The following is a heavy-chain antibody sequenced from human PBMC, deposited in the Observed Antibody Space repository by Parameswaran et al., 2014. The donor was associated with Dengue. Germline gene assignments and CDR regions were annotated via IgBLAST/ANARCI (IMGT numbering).Heavy chain of an antibody. D-gene: IGHD3-3*01. J-gene: IGHJ3*02. Sequence: PGKGLEWIGYIYYSGSTYYNPSLKSRVTISVDTSKNQFSLKLSSVTAADTAVYYCARAYYDFWSGYSHDAFDIWGQGTMVTVSS. V-gene: IGHV4-31*02. CDR3: ARAYYDFWSGYSHDAFDI. CDR2: IYYSGST.